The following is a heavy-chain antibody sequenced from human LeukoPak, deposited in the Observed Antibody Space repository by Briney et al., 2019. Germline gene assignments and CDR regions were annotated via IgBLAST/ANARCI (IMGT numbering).Heavy chain of an antibody. J-gene: IGHJ4*02. CDR3: ARDRLTSGSCFFDY. CDR1: AFTFSDYS. Sequence: SGGSLRLSCAASAFTFSDYSMNWVRQAPGKGLEWISYISGRSSTIYYADSVRGRFTISRDNAKNSMYLQMNSLRAEDTAVYYCARDRLTSGSCFFDYWGQGTLVTVSS. D-gene: IGHD1-26*01. CDR2: ISGRSSTI. V-gene: IGHV3-48*01.